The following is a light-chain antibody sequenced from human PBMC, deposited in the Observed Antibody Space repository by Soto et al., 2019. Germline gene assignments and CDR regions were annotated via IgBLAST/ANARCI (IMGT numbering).Light chain of an antibody. CDR3: HQYHNWPRT. J-gene: IGKJ1*01. CDR1: QGVFSN. CDR2: GAS. Sequence: EIVLTQSPATLSVSPGERATLSCRASQGVFSNLAWYQQKPGQAPRLLIYGASTRASAIPARFSGRGSGTDFTLTISRLQSDDFAVYFCHQYHNWPRTFGQGTKVDVK. V-gene: IGKV3D-15*01.